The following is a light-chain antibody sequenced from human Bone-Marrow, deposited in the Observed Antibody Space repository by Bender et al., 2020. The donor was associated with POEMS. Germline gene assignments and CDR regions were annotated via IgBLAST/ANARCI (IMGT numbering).Light chain of an antibody. Sequence: QSVLTQPPSASGTPGQRVTISCSGGSSNIGAHAVNWYQHLPGTAPQLLIYPSHRRPSEVPDRFSGSRSGTSASLAISGLQSEDEADYYCAVWDDGLNGWVFGGGTKLTVL. CDR2: PSH. V-gene: IGLV1-44*01. CDR3: AVWDDGLNGWV. CDR1: SSNIGAHA. J-gene: IGLJ3*02.